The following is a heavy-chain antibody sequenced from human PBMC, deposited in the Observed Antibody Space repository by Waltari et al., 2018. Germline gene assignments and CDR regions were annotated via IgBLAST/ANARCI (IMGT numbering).Heavy chain of an antibody. V-gene: IGHV4-30-2*01. J-gene: IGHJ3*02. CDR3: ARGKGQLDAFDI. CDR2: IYLTGRV. CDR1: GASIRSGGYS. D-gene: IGHD1-1*01. Sequence: QLQESGSRLVTPSQTLSLTCTVSGASIRSGGYSWSWIRQPGGKDLEWIGYIYLTGRVQYNPSLKSRVTMSVDRSKNQVSLTLNSVTVADSAVYFCARGKGQLDAFDIWGPGTTVSVS.